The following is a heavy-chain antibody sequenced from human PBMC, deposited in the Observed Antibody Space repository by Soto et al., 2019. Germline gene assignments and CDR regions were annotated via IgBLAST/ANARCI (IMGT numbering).Heavy chain of an antibody. D-gene: IGHD1-26*01. CDR3: AADGVGATSDY. Sequence: GGSLKLSCAVSGFTFSIYWMHWVRQAPGKGLVWVSRINSDGSSTSYADSVKGRFTISRDNAKNTLYLQMNSLRAEDTALYYCAADGVGATSDYWGQGTLVTVSS. J-gene: IGHJ4*02. CDR1: GFTFSIYW. V-gene: IGHV3-74*01. CDR2: INSDGSST.